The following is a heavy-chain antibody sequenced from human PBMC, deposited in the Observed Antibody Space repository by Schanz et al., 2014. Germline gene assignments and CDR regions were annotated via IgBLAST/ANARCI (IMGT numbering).Heavy chain of an antibody. V-gene: IGHV3-48*03. CDR3: AKGRMTATNFFDS. D-gene: IGHD1-7*01. CDR1: GFSFSSYS. J-gene: IGHJ4*02. CDR2: ISSGGTTI. Sequence: EVQLVESGGGLVQPGESLRLSCAVSGFSFSSYSMSWVRQAPGKGLEWIAYISSGGTTIYYADSVKGRFTISRDNAKNALYLQMNSLRAEDTAVYYCAKGRMTATNFFDSWGQGTLVTVSS.